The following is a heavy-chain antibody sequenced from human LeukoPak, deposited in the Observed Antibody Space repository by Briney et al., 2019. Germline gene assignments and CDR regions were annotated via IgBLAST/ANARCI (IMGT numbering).Heavy chain of an antibody. CDR3: ARGGSRPLYYYYYGMDV. CDR1: GFTFSSYA. D-gene: IGHD1-26*01. CDR2: ISSNGGST. V-gene: IGHV3-64*02. J-gene: IGHJ6*02. Sequence: PGGSLRLSCAASGFTFSSYAMHWVRQAPGKGLQYVSAISSNGGSTYYADSVKGRFTISRDNSKNTLYLQMNSLRAEDTAVYYCARGGSRPLYYYYYGMDVWGQGTTVTVSS.